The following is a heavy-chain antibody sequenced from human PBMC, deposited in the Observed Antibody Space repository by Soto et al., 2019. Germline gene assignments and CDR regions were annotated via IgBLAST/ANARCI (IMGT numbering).Heavy chain of an antibody. CDR1: GGSISSGGYS. Sequence: SETLSLTCAVSGGSISSGGYSWSWIRQPPGKGLEWIGYIYHSGSTYYNPSLKSRVTISVDRSKNQFSLKLRSVTAADTAVYYCASNSPPTYYGSGSYYNAFLFDYWGQGTLVTVSS. J-gene: IGHJ4*02. CDR3: ASNSPPTYYGSGSYYNAFLFDY. D-gene: IGHD3-10*01. V-gene: IGHV4-30-2*01. CDR2: IYHSGST.